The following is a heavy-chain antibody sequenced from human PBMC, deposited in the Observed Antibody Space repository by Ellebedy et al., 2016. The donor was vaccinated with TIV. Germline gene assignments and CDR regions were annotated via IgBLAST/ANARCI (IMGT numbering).Heavy chain of an antibody. V-gene: IGHV1-18*01. D-gene: IGHD2-2*01. Sequence: AASVKVSCKASGYTFTDYDINWVRQATGQGLEWMGWSSTHNVHTNYAQKFQGRVTMTTDTSTSTAYMELRSLRSDDTAVYFCARGFHCSSTNCYERPSLYYFDYWGQGTLVTVSS. J-gene: IGHJ4*02. CDR1: GYTFTDYD. CDR2: SSTHNVHT. CDR3: ARGFHCSSTNCYERPSLYYFDY.